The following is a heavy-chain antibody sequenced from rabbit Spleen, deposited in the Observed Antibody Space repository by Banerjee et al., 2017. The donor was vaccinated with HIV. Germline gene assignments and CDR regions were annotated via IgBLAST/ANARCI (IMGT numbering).Heavy chain of an antibody. Sequence: QEQLVESGGGLVQPEGSLTLTCKASGLDFSNNYWICWVRQAPGKGLEWIGCIYIGSANTAYATWAKGRFTISKTSTTVTLQMTSLTAADTATYFCARTGNAGAGYPRTYYSTLWGPGTLVTVS. CDR3: ARTGNAGAGYPRTYYSTL. CDR2: IYIGSANT. V-gene: IGHV1S45*01. J-gene: IGHJ4*01. D-gene: IGHD4-2*01. CDR1: GLDFSNNYW.